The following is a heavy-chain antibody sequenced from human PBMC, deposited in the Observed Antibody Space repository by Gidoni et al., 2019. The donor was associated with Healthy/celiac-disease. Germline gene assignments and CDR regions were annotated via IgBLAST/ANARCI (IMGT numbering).Heavy chain of an antibody. CDR1: GFSLSPSGVG. CDR2: IYWDADN. Sequence: QITLKESGPTLVKPTQTLTRTCTVSGFSLSPSGVGVGWLRQPPGKALEWLARIYWDADNRYSPSLKSRLTITKDTSKNQVVLTMTNMDPVDTATYYCAHRNMDYYDSGYYFDYWGQGTLVTVSS. J-gene: IGHJ4*02. D-gene: IGHD3-22*01. V-gene: IGHV2-5*02. CDR3: AHRNMDYYDSGYYFDY.